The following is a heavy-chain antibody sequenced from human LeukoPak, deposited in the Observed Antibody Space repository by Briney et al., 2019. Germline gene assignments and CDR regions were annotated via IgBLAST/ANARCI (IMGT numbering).Heavy chain of an antibody. V-gene: IGHV3-30-3*01. CDR2: ISYDGSNK. D-gene: IGHD2-15*01. CDR3: ARGRVVVAAEGRTYWYFDL. J-gene: IGHJ2*01. CDR1: GFTFSSYA. Sequence: PGGSLRLSCAASGFTFSSYAMHWVRQAPGKGLEWVAVISYDGSNKYYADSVKGRFTISRDNSKNTLYLQMNSLRAEDTAVYYCARGRVVVAAEGRTYWYFDLWGRGTLVTVSS.